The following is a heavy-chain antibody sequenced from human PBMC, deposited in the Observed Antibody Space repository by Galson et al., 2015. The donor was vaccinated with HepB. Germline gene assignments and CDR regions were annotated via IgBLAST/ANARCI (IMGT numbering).Heavy chain of an antibody. CDR3: ARGIRPIVVVTDAFDI. CDR2: MNANSGNT. V-gene: IGHV1-8*01. J-gene: IGHJ3*02. Sequence: SVKVSCKASGYSFTNYDVNWVRQGTGQGLEWMGWMNANSGNTGYAQKFQGRVTMTRNTSISTAYMELSSLRSDDTAVYYCARGIRPIVVVTDAFDIWGQGTMVTVSS. D-gene: IGHD3-22*01. CDR1: GYSFTNYD.